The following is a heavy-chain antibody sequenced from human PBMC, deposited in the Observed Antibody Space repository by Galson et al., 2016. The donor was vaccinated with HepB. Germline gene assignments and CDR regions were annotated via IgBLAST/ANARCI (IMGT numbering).Heavy chain of an antibody. CDR1: GFTFSDYY. Sequence: SLRLSCAASGFTFSDYYMDWVRQAPGKGLEWVGRTRNRANSYTTDYAAPARGRFTISRDDSRNSLYLQMNRLKTEDSAVYFCARLGTSGGPYYYYGLDVWGQGTTVTVSS. V-gene: IGHV3-72*01. D-gene: IGHD4-23*01. CDR2: TRNRANSYTT. CDR3: ARLGTSGGPYYYYGLDV. J-gene: IGHJ6*02.